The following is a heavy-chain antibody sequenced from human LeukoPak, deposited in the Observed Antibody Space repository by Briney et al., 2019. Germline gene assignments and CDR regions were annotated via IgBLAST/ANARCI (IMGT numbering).Heavy chain of an antibody. J-gene: IGHJ4*02. CDR2: ISGSGGST. CDR1: GGSFSGYY. D-gene: IGHD2-2*01. CDR3: AKDRVVVPAADFDY. Sequence: ETLSLTCAVYGGSFSGYYWSWIRQPPGKGLEWVSAISGSGGSTYYADSVKGRFTISRDNSKNTLYLQMNSLRAEDTAVYYCAKDRVVVPAADFDYWGQGTLVTVSS. V-gene: IGHV3-23*01.